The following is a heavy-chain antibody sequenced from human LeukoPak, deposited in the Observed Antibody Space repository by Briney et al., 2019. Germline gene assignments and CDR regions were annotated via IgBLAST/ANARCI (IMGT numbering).Heavy chain of an antibody. CDR3: AILNHPDGRVY. D-gene: IGHD5-24*01. V-gene: IGHV5-51*01. J-gene: IGHJ4*02. Sequence: GESLKISCQGFGYTFTTSWIGWVRQLPGKGLEWMAIIYAGNSDTKYSPSSQGQVSISTDRSISTAYLQWSSLQASDTAIYFCAILNHPDGRVYWGQGTLVTVSS. CDR1: GYTFTTSW. CDR2: IYAGNSDT.